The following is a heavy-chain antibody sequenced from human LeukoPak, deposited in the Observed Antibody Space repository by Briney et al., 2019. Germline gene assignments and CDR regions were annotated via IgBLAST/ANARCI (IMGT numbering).Heavy chain of an antibody. Sequence: GSSVKVSCKASGGTFSSYAISWVRQAPGQGLEWMGGIIPIFGTANYAQKFQGRVTITADKSTSTAYMELSSLRSEDTAVYYCARVFGHYYYYYMDVWGKGTTVTVSS. CDR1: GGTFSSYA. CDR3: ARVFGHYYYYYMDV. J-gene: IGHJ6*03. D-gene: IGHD3-10*01. CDR2: IIPIFGTA. V-gene: IGHV1-69*06.